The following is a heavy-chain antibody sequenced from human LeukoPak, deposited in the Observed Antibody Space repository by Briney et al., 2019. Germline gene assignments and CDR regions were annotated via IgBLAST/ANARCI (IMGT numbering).Heavy chain of an antibody. Sequence: SETLSLTCAVSGGSISSSNWWSWVRQPPGKGLEWIGEVYHSGGTNYTPSLKSRVTISVDTSKNQFSLKLSSVTAADTAVYYCARLNGYSSGWYRAEYFQHWGQGTLVTVSS. D-gene: IGHD6-19*01. J-gene: IGHJ1*01. CDR1: GGSISSSNW. CDR3: ARLNGYSSGWYRAEYFQH. V-gene: IGHV4-4*02. CDR2: VYHSGGT.